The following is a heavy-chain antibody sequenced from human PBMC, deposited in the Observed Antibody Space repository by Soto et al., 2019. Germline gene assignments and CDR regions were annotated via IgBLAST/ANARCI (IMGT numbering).Heavy chain of an antibody. CDR2: VYYSGST. CDR1: GGSISSYY. V-gene: IGHV4-59*01. D-gene: IGHD2-2*01. J-gene: IGHJ4*02. CDR3: ERGEERVAMPSGY. Sequence: QVQLQESGPGLVKPSQTLSLTCTVSGGSISSYYWSWSRQPQGTGLEWIGYVYYSGSTNYNPSLKSLVSISVDTSKNQIYLKLSSVTAADTAVYDWERGEERVAMPSGYWGQGTLVTVSS.